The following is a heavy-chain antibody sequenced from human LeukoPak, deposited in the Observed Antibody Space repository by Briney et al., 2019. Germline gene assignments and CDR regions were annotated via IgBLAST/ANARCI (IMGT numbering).Heavy chain of an antibody. CDR2: ISYDGSNK. CDR3: ARDHPYSSSSLPDY. Sequence: GRSLRLSCAASGFTFSNYAMHWVRQAPGKGLEWVAVISYDGSNKYYADSVKGRFIISRDDSKNTLFLQMNSLRAEDTAVYYCARDHPYSSSSLPDYWGQGTLVTVSS. J-gene: IGHJ4*02. V-gene: IGHV3-30-3*01. CDR1: GFTFSNYA. D-gene: IGHD6-6*01.